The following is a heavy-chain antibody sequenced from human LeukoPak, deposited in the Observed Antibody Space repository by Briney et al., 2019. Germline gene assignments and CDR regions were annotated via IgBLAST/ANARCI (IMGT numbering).Heavy chain of an antibody. D-gene: IGHD6-6*01. CDR3: ARAEQLALPFDY. CDR1: GFTFSSYA. V-gene: IGHV3-30-3*01. J-gene: IGHJ4*02. Sequence: GGSLRLSCAASGFTFSSYAMHWVRQAPGKGLEWVAVISYDGSNKYCADSVKGRFTISRDNSKNTLYLQMNSLRAEDTAVYYCARAEQLALPFDYWGQGTLVTVSS. CDR2: ISYDGSNK.